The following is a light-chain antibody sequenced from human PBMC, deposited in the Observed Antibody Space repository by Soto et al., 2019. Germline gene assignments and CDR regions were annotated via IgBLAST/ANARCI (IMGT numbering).Light chain of an antibody. CDR2: GAS. Sequence: EIVMTQSPASLSVSPGDXATXSCRXXXXXXSNVAWYQQKPGQGPRLLIHGASTRAVGVPARFSGSGSGTDFTLTISSLQSEDFAVYYCQQYHNWPPQYTFGQGTKLQIK. J-gene: IGKJ2*01. CDR1: XXXXSN. V-gene: IGKV3-15*01. CDR3: QQYHNWPPQYT.